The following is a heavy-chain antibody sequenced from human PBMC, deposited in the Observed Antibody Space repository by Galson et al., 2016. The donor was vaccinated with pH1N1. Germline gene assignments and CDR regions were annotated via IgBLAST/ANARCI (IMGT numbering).Heavy chain of an antibody. D-gene: IGHD4-17*01. CDR3: ARAVTSDGDLEDFKH. Sequence: ETLSLTCTVSGGSISSYYWSWIRQPPGKGLEWIGYMYYSGSTNYNPSLTSRVTISVDTSKNQFSLKLSSVTAADTAVYYCARAVTSDGDLEDFKHWGQGTLVTVSS. CDR1: GGSISSYY. V-gene: IGHV4-59*01. J-gene: IGHJ1*01. CDR2: MYYSGST.